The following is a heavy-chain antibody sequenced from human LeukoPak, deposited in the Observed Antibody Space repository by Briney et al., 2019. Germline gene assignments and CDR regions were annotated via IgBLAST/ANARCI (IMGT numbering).Heavy chain of an antibody. J-gene: IGHJ4*02. CDR3: AREGYNSGPDFDY. CDR2: ISGSTGST. D-gene: IGHD6-19*01. V-gene: IGHV3-23*01. Sequence: PGGSLRLSCAASGFTFSNYAMNWVRQAPGKGLEWVSLISGSTGSTYYADSVKGRFSISRDNSKNTVYLQMNSLKTDDTAVYYCAREGYNSGPDFDYWGQGTLVTVSS. CDR1: GFTFSNYA.